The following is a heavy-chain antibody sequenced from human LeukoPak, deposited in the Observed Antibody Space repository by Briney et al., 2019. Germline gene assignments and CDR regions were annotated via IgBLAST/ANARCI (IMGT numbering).Heavy chain of an antibody. CDR2: INHSGST. CDR1: GGSFSGYY. J-gene: IGHJ4*02. V-gene: IGHV4-34*01. D-gene: IGHD6-19*01. CDR3: AKRDSSGWNYFDY. Sequence: SETLSLTCAVYGGSFSGYYWSWIRQPPGKGLEWIGEINHSGSTNYNPSLKSRVTILVDTSKNQFSLKLNSVTAADTAVYYCAKRDSSGWNYFDYWGQGTLVTVSS.